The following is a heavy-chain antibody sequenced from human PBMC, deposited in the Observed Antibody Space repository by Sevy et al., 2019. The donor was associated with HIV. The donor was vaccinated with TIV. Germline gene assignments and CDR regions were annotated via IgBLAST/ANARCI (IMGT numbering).Heavy chain of an antibody. CDR3: ARGQGY. J-gene: IGHJ4*02. CDR2: INSDWSST. Sequence: GGSLRLSCAASGFTFSSYLMHWVRQAPGKGPVWVSRINSDWSSTSYADSVKGRFTISRDNARNTLYLEMNSLRSEDTAVYYCARGQGYWGQGTLVTVSS. CDR1: GFTFSSYL. V-gene: IGHV3-74*01.